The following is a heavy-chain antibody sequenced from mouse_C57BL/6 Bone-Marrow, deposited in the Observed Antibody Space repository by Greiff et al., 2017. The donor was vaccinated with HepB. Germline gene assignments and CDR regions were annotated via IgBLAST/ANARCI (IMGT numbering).Heavy chain of an antibody. CDR2: ISYDGSN. V-gene: IGHV3-6*01. Sequence: EVKLQESGPGLVKPSQSLSLTCSVTGYSITSGYYWNWIRQFPGNKLEWMGYISYDGSNNYNPSLKNRISITRDTSKNQFFLKLNSVTTEDTATYYCAREGILGFAYWGQGTLVTVSA. J-gene: IGHJ3*01. CDR1: GYSITSGYY. CDR3: AREGILGFAY.